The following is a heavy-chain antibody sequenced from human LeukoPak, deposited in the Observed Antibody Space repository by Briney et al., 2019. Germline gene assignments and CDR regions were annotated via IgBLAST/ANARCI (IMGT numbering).Heavy chain of an antibody. CDR1: GYTFTGYH. CDR3: ARDYCSSTSCLFDY. Sequence: GSVKVSCKASGYTFTGYHMHWVRQAPGQGLEWMGRINPNSGDTNYAQKFQGRVTMTRDTSISTAYMELSRLRSDDTAVYYCARDYCSSTSCLFDYWGQGTLVTVSS. V-gene: IGHV1-2*06. J-gene: IGHJ4*02. D-gene: IGHD2-2*01. CDR2: INPNSGDT.